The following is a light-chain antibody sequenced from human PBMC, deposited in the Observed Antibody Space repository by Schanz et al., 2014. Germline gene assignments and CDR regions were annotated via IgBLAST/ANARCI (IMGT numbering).Light chain of an antibody. CDR3: AAWDDSLSGPV. V-gene: IGLV1-40*01. CDR2: GNS. Sequence: QSVLTQPPSVSGAPGQRVTISCTGSSSNIGAGYDVHWYQQLPGTAPKLLIYGNSNRPSGVPDRFSGSKSGTSASLAISGLRSEDEADYYCAAWDDSLSGPVFGGGTKLTV. CDR1: SSNIGAGYD. J-gene: IGLJ3*02.